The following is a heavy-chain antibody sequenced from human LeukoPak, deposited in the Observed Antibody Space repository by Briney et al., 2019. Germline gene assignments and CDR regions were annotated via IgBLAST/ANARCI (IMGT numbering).Heavy chain of an antibody. V-gene: IGHV3-15*01. CDR2: IKSKTDGGTT. D-gene: IGHD7-27*01. J-gene: IGHJ4*02. Sequence: GGSLRLSCAASGFTFSNAWMSWVRQAPGKGLEWVIRIKSKTDGGTTHHAAPVKGRFTISRDDSKDTLYLQMNSLKTEDTAVYYCATDILETNWGGYWGQGTLVTVSS. CDR1: GFTFSNAW. CDR3: ATDILETNWGGY.